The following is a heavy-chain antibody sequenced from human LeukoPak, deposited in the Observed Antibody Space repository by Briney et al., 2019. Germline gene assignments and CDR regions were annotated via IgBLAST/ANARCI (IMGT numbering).Heavy chain of an antibody. V-gene: IGHV3-30*02. CDR2: IRYDGSNK. CDR3: AKVGMVGATDY. J-gene: IGHJ4*02. CDR1: GFTFSSYG. Sequence: GGSLRLSCAASGFTFSSYGMHWVRQAPGKGLEWVAFIRYDGSNKYYADSVKGRFTISRDNSKNTLYLLMNSLRAEDTAVYYCAKVGMVGATDYWGQGTLVTVSS. D-gene: IGHD1-26*01.